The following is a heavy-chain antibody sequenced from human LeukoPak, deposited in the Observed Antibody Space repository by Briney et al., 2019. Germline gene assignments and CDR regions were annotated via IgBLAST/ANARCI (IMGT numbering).Heavy chain of an antibody. CDR2: ISYDGSNK. J-gene: IGHJ1*01. Sequence: PGGSLRLSCAASGFTFSSYAMHWVRQAPGKGLEWVAVISYDGSNKYYADSVKGRFTISRDNSKNTLYLQMNSLRAEDTAVYYCARPPKSLSPASEYFQHWGQGTLVTVSS. CDR3: ARPPKSLSPASEYFQH. D-gene: IGHD2/OR15-2a*01. V-gene: IGHV3-30-3*01. CDR1: GFTFSSYA.